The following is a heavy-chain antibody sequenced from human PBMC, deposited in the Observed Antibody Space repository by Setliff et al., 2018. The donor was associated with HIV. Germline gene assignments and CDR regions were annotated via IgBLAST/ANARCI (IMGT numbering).Heavy chain of an antibody. CDR3: ARDHGRVS. V-gene: IGHV1-46*01. Sequence: GASVKVSCKASGYTFTNSFMHWVRQAPGQGLEWMGIINPSDGATTYAQKFEDRVTMTRDTSTNTVYMELSSLRSEDTAVYYCARDHGRVSWGQGTLVTVSS. CDR2: INPSDGAT. D-gene: IGHD1-26*01. CDR1: GYTFTNSF. J-gene: IGHJ5*02.